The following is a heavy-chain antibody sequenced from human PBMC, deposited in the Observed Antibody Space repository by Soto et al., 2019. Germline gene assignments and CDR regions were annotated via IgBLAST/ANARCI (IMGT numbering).Heavy chain of an antibody. V-gene: IGHV3-33*01. D-gene: IGHD4-17*01. CDR1: GFTFSSYG. CDR2: IWYDGSNK. J-gene: IGHJ4*02. Sequence: QVQLVESGGGVVQPGRSLRLSCAASGFTFSSYGMHWVRQAPGKGLEWVAVIWYDGSNKYYADSVKGRFTISRDNSKNTLYLQMNSLRAEDTVVYYCARVLYGDYAGYFDYWGQGTLVTVSS. CDR3: ARVLYGDYAGYFDY.